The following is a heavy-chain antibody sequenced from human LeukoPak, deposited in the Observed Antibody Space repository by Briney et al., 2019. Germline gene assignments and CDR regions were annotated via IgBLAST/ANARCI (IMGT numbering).Heavy chain of an antibody. Sequence: SETLSLTCTVSGGSISSYYWSWIRQPPGKGLEWIGYIYYSGSTNYNPSLKSRVTISADTSKNQFSLKLSSVTAADTAVYYCARVGSKDYYDSSGYYYGAFDIWGQGTMVTVSS. D-gene: IGHD3-22*01. V-gene: IGHV4-59*08. CDR2: IYYSGST. CDR3: ARVGSKDYYDSSGYYYGAFDI. CDR1: GGSISSYY. J-gene: IGHJ3*02.